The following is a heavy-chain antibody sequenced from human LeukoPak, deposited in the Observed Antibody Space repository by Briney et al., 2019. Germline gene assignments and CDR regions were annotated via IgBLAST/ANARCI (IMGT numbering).Heavy chain of an antibody. CDR2: IYYSGST. J-gene: IGHJ4*02. V-gene: IGHV4-59*01. D-gene: IGHD3-3*01. Sequence: SETLSLTCTVSGGSISSYYWSWIRQPPGKGLEWIGYIYYSGSTNYDPSLKSRVTISVDTSKNQFSLKLSSVTAADTAVYYCARDSPFYRYYFDYWGQGTLVTVSS. CDR3: ARDSPFYRYYFDY. CDR1: GGSISSYY.